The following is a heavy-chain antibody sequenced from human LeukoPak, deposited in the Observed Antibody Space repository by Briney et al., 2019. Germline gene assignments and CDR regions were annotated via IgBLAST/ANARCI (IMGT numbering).Heavy chain of an antibody. V-gene: IGHV1-24*01. J-gene: IGHJ4*02. Sequence: ASVKVSCKVSGYTLTELSMHWVRQAPGKGLEWMGGFDPEDGETIYAQKFQDRVTMTEDTSTDTAYMELSSLRSEDTAVYYCATLMPNGITGTNFDYWGQGTLVTVSS. CDR2: FDPEDGET. D-gene: IGHD1-20*01. CDR3: ATLMPNGITGTNFDY. CDR1: GYTLTELS.